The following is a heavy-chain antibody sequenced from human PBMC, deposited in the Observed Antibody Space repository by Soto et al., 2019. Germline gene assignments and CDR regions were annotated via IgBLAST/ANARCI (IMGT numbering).Heavy chain of an antibody. V-gene: IGHV4-31*03. CDR3: ARVGYCSGGSCHNYYFDY. CDR2: IYYSGST. D-gene: IGHD2-15*01. Sequence: SETLSLTCTVSGGSISSGGYYWSWIRQHPGKGLEWIGYIYYSGSTYYNPSLKSRVTISVDTSKNQFSLKLSSVTAADTAVYYCARVGYCSGGSCHNYYFDYWGQGTLVTVSS. J-gene: IGHJ4*02. CDR1: GGSISSGGYY.